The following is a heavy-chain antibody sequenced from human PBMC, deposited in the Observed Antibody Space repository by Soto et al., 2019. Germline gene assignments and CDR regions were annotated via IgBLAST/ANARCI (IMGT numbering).Heavy chain of an antibody. CDR3: AKDPHDGYCSGGSYYSLDY. V-gene: IGHV3-30*18. J-gene: IGHJ4*02. CDR2: ISYDGSNK. CDR1: GFTFSSYG. D-gene: IGHD2-15*01. Sequence: QVQLVESGGGVVQPGRSLRLSCAASGFTFSSYGMHWVRQAPGKGLEWVAVISYDGSNKYYADSVKGRFTISRDNSKNTLYLQMNSLRAEDTAVYYCAKDPHDGYCSGGSYYSLDYWGQGTLVTVSS.